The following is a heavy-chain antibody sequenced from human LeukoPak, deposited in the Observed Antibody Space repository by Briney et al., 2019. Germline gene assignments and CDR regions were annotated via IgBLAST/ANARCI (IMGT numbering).Heavy chain of an antibody. CDR2: ISYDGSNK. CDR3: ARDLGYNLLGFYYYGMDV. Sequence: GRSLRLSCAASGFTFSSYAMHGLRQAAGQGLEWVAIISYDGSNKYYADSVKGRFTISTDNSKNTLYLHMNSLRAEDTAVYYCARDLGYNLLGFYYYGMDVWGQGTTVTVSS. CDR1: GFTFSSYA. D-gene: IGHD5-24*01. V-gene: IGHV3-30-3*01. J-gene: IGHJ6*02.